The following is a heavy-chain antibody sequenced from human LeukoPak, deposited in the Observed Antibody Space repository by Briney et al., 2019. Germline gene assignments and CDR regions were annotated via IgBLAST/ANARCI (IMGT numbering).Heavy chain of an antibody. CDR1: GYTLTNYD. CDR2: MNPNSGNT. CDR3: AREGFDY. J-gene: IGHJ4*02. Sequence: ASVKVSCKASGYTLTNYDINWVRQATGQGLEWMGYMNPNSGNTGYAQKFQGRVTITKNTSISTAYMELSSLRSEDTAVYYCAREGFDYWGQGTLVTVSS. V-gene: IGHV1-8*03.